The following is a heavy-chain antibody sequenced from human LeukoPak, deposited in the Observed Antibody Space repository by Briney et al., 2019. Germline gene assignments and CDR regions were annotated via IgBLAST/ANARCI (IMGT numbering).Heavy chain of an antibody. D-gene: IGHD6-13*01. Sequence: PGGSLRLSCAASGFTFSNYAMSWVRQAPGRGLEWVSAISGSGGSTYYADSVKGRFTISRDNSKNTLYLQMNSLRAEDTAVYYCARGIAAAGDVREPWGQGTLVTVSS. J-gene: IGHJ5*02. CDR2: ISGSGGST. CDR3: ARGIAAAGDVREP. CDR1: GFTFSNYA. V-gene: IGHV3-23*01.